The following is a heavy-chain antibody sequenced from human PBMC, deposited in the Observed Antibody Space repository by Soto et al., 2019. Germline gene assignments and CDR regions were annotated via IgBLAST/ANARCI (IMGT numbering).Heavy chain of an antibody. V-gene: IGHV1-69*12. CDR2: IMPIFRAP. CDR1: GGAFSDYA. CDR3: ASWLKGPDIGNYYYGMDV. D-gene: IGHD2-15*01. J-gene: IGHJ6*02. Sequence: QVQLVQSGAEVKKPGSSVNVSCKASGGAFSDYAFSWVRQAPGQGLEWLGGIMPIFRAPDYAQKFQGRVTITADEFTRTAYMEMNSLGSEDTAVYYCASWLKGPDIGNYYYGMDVWGQGTTVTVS.